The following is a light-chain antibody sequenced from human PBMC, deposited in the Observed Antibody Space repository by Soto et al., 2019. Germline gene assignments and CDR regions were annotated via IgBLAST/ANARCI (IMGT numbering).Light chain of an antibody. CDR2: EVS. CDR1: SIDVGGYNY. CDR3: SSYAGSNNLV. V-gene: IGLV2-8*01. J-gene: IGLJ2*01. Sequence: QSALTQPPSASGSPGQSVTLSCTGTSIDVGGYNYVSWYQQHPGKAPKLMIYEVSKRPSGVPDRFSGSKSGNTASLTVSGLQAEDEADYYCSSYAGSNNLVFGGGTQLTVL.